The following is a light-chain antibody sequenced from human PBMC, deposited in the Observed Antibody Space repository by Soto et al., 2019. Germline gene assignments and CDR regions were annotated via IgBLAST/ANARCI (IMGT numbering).Light chain of an antibody. CDR2: GTS. CDR1: QSVSSN. J-gene: IGKJ5*01. V-gene: IGKV3-20*01. CDR3: QQYGNSPIT. Sequence: VVLTQSPDTLSLSPGERATLSCRASQSVSSNLAWYQQKPGQAPRLLIYGTSSRATGIPDRFSGSGSGTDFTLTISRLEPEDFAVYYCQQYGNSPITFGQGTRLEIK.